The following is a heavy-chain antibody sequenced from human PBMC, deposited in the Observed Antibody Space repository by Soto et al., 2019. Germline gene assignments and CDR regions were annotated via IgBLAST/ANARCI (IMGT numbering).Heavy chain of an antibody. J-gene: IGHJ4*02. Sequence: EVQLLESGGGLVQPGGSLRLSCAASGFTFSSYAMSWVRQAPGKGLEWVSAISGSGGSTYYADSVKGRFTISRDNARNSVYLQMNSLRAEGTAVYYCARVRPGNYRDYWGQGTLVTVSS. CDR1: GFTFSSYA. CDR3: ARVRPGNYRDY. CDR2: ISGSGGST. D-gene: IGHD3-10*01. V-gene: IGHV3-23*01.